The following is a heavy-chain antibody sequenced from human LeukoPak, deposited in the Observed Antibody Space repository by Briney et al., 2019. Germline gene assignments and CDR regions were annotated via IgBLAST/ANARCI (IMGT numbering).Heavy chain of an antibody. CDR2: IGIAGDT. D-gene: IGHD3-9*01. V-gene: IGHV3-13*01. J-gene: IGHJ2*01. CDR3: ARGGALRSGWFDL. Sequence: GGSLRLSCAASGFTFSSYDIHWVRPSTGKGLEWVSGIGIAGDTYHVDSVKGRFTISRENAKNSLYLQMNSLRVGDTAVYYCARGGALRSGWFDLWGRGTLVSVSS. CDR1: GFTFSSYD.